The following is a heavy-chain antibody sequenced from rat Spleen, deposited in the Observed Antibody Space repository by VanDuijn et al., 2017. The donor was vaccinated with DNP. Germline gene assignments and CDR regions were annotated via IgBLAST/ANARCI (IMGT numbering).Heavy chain of an antibody. V-gene: IGHV5-46*01. Sequence: EVQLLEFGGGLVQPGRSMKLSCAHSGFNVSTCPMAWVRQAPTKGLDGVASISTNGGTTYYRDSVKGRFTISRDNAKSTLYLQMNSLRSEDTATYYCKVGARYWGQGVMVTVSS. CDR2: ISTNGGTT. J-gene: IGHJ2*01. CDR1: GFNVSTCP. CDR3: KVGARY. D-gene: IGHD5-1*01.